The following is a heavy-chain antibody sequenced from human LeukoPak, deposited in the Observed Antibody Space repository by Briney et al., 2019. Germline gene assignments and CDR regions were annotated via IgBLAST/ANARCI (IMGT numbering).Heavy chain of an antibody. CDR3: ARGPPTGYSSSWYPINYYFDY. J-gene: IGHJ4*02. D-gene: IGHD6-13*01. V-gene: IGHV1-69*05. CDR1: GGTFSSYA. CDR2: IIPIFGTA. Sequence: SVKVSCKASGGTFSSYAISWGRQAPGQGLEWMGGIIPIFGTANYAQKFQGRVTITTDESTSTAYMELSSLRSEDTAVYYCARGPPTGYSSSWYPINYYFDYWGQGTLVTVSS.